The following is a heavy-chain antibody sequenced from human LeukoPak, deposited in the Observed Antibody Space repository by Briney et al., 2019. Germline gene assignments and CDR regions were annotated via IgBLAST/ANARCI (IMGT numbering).Heavy chain of an antibody. V-gene: IGHV1-69*13. CDR1: GGTFSSYA. CDR3: ARDGFTYYDSSGSRVYDMDV. Sequence: SVKVSCKASGGTFSSYAISWVRQAPGQGLEWMGGIIPKFGTANYAQKFQGRVTITADESTSTAYMELSSLRSEDTAVYYCARDGFTYYDSSGSRVYDMDVWGQGTTVTVSS. D-gene: IGHD3-22*01. J-gene: IGHJ6*02. CDR2: IIPKFGTA.